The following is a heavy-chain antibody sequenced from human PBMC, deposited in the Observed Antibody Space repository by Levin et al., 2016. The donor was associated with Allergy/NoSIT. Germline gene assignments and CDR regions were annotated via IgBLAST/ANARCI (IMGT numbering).Heavy chain of an antibody. J-gene: IGHJ6*02. CDR1: GGSFSSHY. Sequence: SETLSLTCGVSGGSFSSHYWTWVRQPPGKGLEWIGEIIHSGSTTYNPSLKSRLTISVDTSKNQFSLRLTSVTAADTAAYYCARRSDSSGFYLGYYYYGLDVWGQGTAVTVSS. CDR2: IIHSGST. D-gene: IGHD3-22*01. CDR3: ARRSDSSGFYLGYYYYGLDV. V-gene: IGHV4-34*12.